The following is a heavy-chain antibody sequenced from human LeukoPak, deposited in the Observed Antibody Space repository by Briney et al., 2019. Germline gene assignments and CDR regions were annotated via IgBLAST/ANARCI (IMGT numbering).Heavy chain of an antibody. CDR1: GYTFTSYG. Sequence: ASVKVSCKASGYTFTSYGISWVRQAPGQGLEWMGWINPNSGGTNYAQKFQGRVTMTRDMSISAAYMELRRLRSDDTAAYYCARGGYPTNYYYMDVWGKGTTVTVSS. V-gene: IGHV1-2*02. CDR2: INPNSGGT. CDR3: ARGGYPTNYYYMDV. J-gene: IGHJ6*03. D-gene: IGHD5-18*01.